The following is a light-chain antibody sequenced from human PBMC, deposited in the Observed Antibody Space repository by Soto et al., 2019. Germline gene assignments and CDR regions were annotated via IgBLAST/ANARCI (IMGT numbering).Light chain of an antibody. J-gene: IGKJ1*01. V-gene: IGKV3-20*01. Sequence: LAQSPGALCLARGERATLSCRASQSVSNNYLAWYQQKPCQAPRLLLYGASNRATGIPDSLSGSGSGTAFTLTISRMEPEDFAVYYCQQYGSSGTFGQGTKVDIK. CDR2: GAS. CDR1: QSVSNNY. CDR3: QQYGSSGT.